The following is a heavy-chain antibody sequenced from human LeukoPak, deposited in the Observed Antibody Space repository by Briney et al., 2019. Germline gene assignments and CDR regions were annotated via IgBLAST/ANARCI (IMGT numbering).Heavy chain of an antibody. V-gene: IGHV3-23*01. CDR3: AKDYVPSGTAMAYYGMDV. CDR2: ISGSGGST. Sequence: SGGSLRLSCAASGFDFSFTWMSWVRQAPGKGLEWVSAISGSGGSTYYADSVKGRFTISRDNSKNTLYLQMNSLRAEDTAVYYCAKDYVPSGTAMAYYGMDVWGQGTTVTVSS. D-gene: IGHD5-18*01. J-gene: IGHJ6*02. CDR1: GFDFSFTW.